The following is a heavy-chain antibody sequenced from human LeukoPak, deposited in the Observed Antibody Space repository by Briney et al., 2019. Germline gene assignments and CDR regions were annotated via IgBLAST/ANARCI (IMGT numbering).Heavy chain of an antibody. V-gene: IGHV4-38-2*02. Sequence: SETLSLTCTVSAYSISDGFVWGFIRQPPGKGLEWIASIYHSGTTYYNPSLRSRVTMSVDTSSNQFSLKLSSVTAADTAMYFCTRLSHVAGAPKVSWFDPWGQGTLVTVSS. CDR2: IYHSGTT. CDR3: TRLSHVAGAPKVSWFDP. CDR1: AYSISDGFV. J-gene: IGHJ5*02. D-gene: IGHD1-26*01.